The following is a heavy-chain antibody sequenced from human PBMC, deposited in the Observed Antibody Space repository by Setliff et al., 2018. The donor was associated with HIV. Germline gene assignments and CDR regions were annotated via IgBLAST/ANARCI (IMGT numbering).Heavy chain of an antibody. J-gene: IGHJ3*02. CDR2: VNHKGVA. Sequence: SETLSLTCAVYGGAFSGYYWTWIRQSPGRGLEWIGEVNHKGVANYSPSLMRRATISADTSKNQFSLRLSSVTAADTAVYYCRVWILRDTSDIWGQGTVVTVSS. CDR3: RVWILRDTSDI. D-gene: IGHD1-1*01. V-gene: IGHV4-34*01. CDR1: GGAFSGYY.